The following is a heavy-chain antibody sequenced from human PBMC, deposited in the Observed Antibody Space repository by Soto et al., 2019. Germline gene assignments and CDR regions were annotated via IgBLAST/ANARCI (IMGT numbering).Heavy chain of an antibody. V-gene: IGHV3-21*01. Sequence: EVQVVESGGGLVKPGGSLRLSCTASGFTFDTYTMNWLRQVPGRGLEWVSSISATTTYKYYADSVKGRFLISRDNARNSLYLQTNSLRAEDTAVYYCARGGASKSGHLWYFDLWGRGTLVTVSS. D-gene: IGHD2-8*02. J-gene: IGHJ2*01. CDR1: GFTFDTYT. CDR2: ISATTTYK. CDR3: ARGGASKSGHLWYFDL.